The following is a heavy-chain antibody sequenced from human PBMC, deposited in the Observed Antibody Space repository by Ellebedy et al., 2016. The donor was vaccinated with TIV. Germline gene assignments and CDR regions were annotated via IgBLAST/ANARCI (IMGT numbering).Heavy chain of an antibody. Sequence: GESLKISXAASGFTFSDYYMSWIRQAPGKGLEWVSAISGSGGSTYYADSVKGRFTISRDNSKNTLYLQMNSLRAEDTAVYYCAKDLYCHGYWGQGTLVTVSS. D-gene: IGHD3-10*01. CDR3: AKDLYCHGY. V-gene: IGHV3-23*01. CDR1: GFTFSDYY. J-gene: IGHJ4*02. CDR2: ISGSGGST.